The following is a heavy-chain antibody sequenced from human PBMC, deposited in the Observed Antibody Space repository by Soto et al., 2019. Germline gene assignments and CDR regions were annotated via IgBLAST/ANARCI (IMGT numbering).Heavy chain of an antibody. CDR3: ARHRVTMVRGVTVYYYGMDV. Sequence: SETLSLTCTVSGGSISSSSYYWGWIRQPPGKGLEWIGSIYYSGSTYYNPSLKSRVTISVDTSKNQFSLKLSSVTAADTAVYYCARHRVTMVRGVTVYYYGMDVWGQGTTVT. CDR2: IYYSGST. CDR1: GGSISSSSYY. J-gene: IGHJ6*02. D-gene: IGHD3-10*01. V-gene: IGHV4-39*01.